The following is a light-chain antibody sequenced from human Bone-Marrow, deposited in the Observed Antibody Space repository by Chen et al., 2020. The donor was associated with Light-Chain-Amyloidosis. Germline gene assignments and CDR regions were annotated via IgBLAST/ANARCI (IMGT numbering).Light chain of an antibody. CDR1: QSISSW. J-gene: IGKJ2*01. Sequence: DIQMTQSPSALSASVGDRVTITCRASQSISSWLAWYQQKPGKAPKLLIYKASGLESGVPSRFSGSGSGTEFNLTITSLQPDDSATYYCQQYNSAPFTFGQGTKLEIK. CDR2: KAS. V-gene: IGKV1-5*03. CDR3: QQYNSAPFT.